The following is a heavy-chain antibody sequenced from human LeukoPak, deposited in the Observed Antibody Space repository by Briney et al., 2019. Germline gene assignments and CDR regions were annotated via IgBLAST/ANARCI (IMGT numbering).Heavy chain of an antibody. J-gene: IGHJ4*02. V-gene: IGHV3-21*01. CDR2: ISSRSSYI. Sequence: PGGSLRLSCAASGFTFSSYSMNWVRQAPGEGLEWVSSISSRSSYISYGDSVRGRFTVSRDNANKSLYLQMKSLRAEDTAVYFCAGSVDGHFVSWGQGTLVTVSS. CDR3: AGSVDGHFVS. D-gene: IGHD2-15*01. CDR1: GFTFSSYS.